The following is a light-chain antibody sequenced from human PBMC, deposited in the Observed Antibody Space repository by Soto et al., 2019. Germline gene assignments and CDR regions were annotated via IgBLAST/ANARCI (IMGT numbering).Light chain of an antibody. Sequence: ELVMTQSPDTLSVSPGERATLLCRASQSVRNNLAWYQQKPGQAPRLLIYDTSIRATGIPARFIGGGSGTDFTLTISSLEPEDFAVYYCQQYGSSPPITFGQGTRLEIK. CDR1: QSVRNN. J-gene: IGKJ5*01. CDR2: DTS. V-gene: IGKV3-20*01. CDR3: QQYGSSPPIT.